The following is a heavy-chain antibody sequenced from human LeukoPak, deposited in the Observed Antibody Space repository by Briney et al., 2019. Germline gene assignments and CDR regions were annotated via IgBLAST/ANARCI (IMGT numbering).Heavy chain of an antibody. J-gene: IGHJ3*02. CDR3: VRDRWSVGAFDI. V-gene: IGHV4-31*03. D-gene: IGHD3-3*01. CDR2: IYHTGTT. Sequence: SQTLPLTCSVSGDSINSGGYYWSWIRQYPGKGLEWIGYIYHTGTTYYNPSLDSRATLSLDTSKNQFSLKVNSVTAADTAVYYCVRDRWSVGAFDIWGQGTMVTVSS. CDR1: GDSINSGGYY.